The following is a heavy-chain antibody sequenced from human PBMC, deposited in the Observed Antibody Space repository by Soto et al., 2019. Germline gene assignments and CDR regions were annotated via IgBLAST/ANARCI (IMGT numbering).Heavy chain of an antibody. J-gene: IGHJ4*02. CDR3: ARASSSSYAADY. CDR2: IYDSERA. CDR1: GESISSGGYY. Sequence: QVQLQESGPGLVKPSQTLSLTCNVSGESISSGGYYWSWIRHHPRQRLEWIGYIYDSERAYYTPSLKSRVTISMDTSKNHFAMRLSSVTDADTAVYYCARASSSSYAADYGGQGTLVTVSS. D-gene: IGHD6-6*01. V-gene: IGHV4-31*03.